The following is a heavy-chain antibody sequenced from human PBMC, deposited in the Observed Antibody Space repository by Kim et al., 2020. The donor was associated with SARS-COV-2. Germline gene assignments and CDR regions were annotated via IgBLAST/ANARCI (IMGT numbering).Heavy chain of an antibody. J-gene: IGHJ2*01. CDR3: ARNGPDDIFEGYFDL. Sequence: ADSVKGRVTIDRDNAKNSLYLQMPSLRVEATAVYYCARNGPDDIFEGYFDLWGRGTLVTVSS. V-gene: IGHV3-7*03. D-gene: IGHD3-9*01.